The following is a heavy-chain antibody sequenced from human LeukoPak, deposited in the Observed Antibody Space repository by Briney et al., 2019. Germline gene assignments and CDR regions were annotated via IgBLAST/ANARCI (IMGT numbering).Heavy chain of an antibody. V-gene: IGHV3-74*01. CDR3: ARVLDSSGFYYRNEPFDI. J-gene: IGHJ3*02. CDR2: INIDGSNT. Sequence: GGSLRLSCAASGFTFSDYYMSWIRQAPGRGLVWVSRINIDGSNTTYADSVKGRFSVSRDNADNTLYLQMNSLRAEDTAVYYCARVLDSSGFYYRNEPFDIWGQGTMVTASS. D-gene: IGHD3-22*01. CDR1: GFTFSDYY.